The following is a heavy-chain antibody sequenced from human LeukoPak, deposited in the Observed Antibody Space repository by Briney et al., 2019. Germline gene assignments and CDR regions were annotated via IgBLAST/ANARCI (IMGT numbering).Heavy chain of an antibody. CDR1: GGSISSYY. CDR2: IYTSGST. D-gene: IGHD2-2*01. J-gene: IGHJ5*02. V-gene: IGHV4-4*07. CDR3: AREGEPVVVPAAKEDWFDP. Sequence: NPSETLSLTCTVSGGSISSYYWSWIRQPAGKGLEWIGRIYTSGSTNYNPSLKSRVTMSVDTSKNQFSLELSSVTAADTAVYYCAREGEPVVVPAAKEDWFDPWGQGTLVTVSS.